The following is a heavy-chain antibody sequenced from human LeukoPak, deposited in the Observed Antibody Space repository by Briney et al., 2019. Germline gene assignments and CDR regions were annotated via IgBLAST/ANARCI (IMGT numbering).Heavy chain of an antibody. J-gene: IGHJ6*02. CDR3: ARGSNSGSYYYYGMDV. D-gene: IGHD1-26*01. CDR1: GGSFSGYY. Sequence: SETLSLTCAVYGGSFSGYYWSWIRQPPGKGLEWIGEINHSGSTNYNPSLKSRVTISVDTSKNQFSLKLSSVTAADTAVYYCARGSNSGSYYYYGMDVWGQGTTVTVSS. V-gene: IGHV4-34*01. CDR2: INHSGST.